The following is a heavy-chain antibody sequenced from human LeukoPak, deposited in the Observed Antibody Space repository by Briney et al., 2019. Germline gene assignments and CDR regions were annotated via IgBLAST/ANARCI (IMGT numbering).Heavy chain of an antibody. CDR1: GFTFTSSA. V-gene: IGHV1-58*02. Sequence: GASVKVSCKASGFTFTSSAMQWVRQARGQRLEWIGWIVVGSGNTNYAQKFQERVTITRDMSTSTAYMELSSLRSEDTAVYYCAADPNYGDYSRASDIWGQGTMVTVSS. CDR2: IVVGSGNT. J-gene: IGHJ3*02. D-gene: IGHD4-17*01. CDR3: AADPNYGDYSRASDI.